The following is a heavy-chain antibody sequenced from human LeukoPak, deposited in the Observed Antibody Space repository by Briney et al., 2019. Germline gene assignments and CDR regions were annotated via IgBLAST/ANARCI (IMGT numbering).Heavy chain of an antibody. CDR3: ARGYMTYYFDY. CDR2: IYYSGST. J-gene: IGHJ4*02. V-gene: IGHV4-39*07. D-gene: IGHD1-1*01. Sequence: SETLSLTCTVSGGSISSSSYYWGWIRQPPGKGLEWIGSIYYSGSTYYNPSLKSRVTISVDTSKNQFSLKLSSVTAADTAVYYCARGYMTYYFDYWGQGTLVTVSS. CDR1: GGSISSSSYY.